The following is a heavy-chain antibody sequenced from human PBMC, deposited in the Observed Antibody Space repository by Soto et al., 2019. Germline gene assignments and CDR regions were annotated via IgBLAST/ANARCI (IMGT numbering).Heavy chain of an antibody. CDR1: GYTFTSYG. J-gene: IGHJ5*02. CDR3: ARDPRVRLITMVLGNKKNRAFDP. CDR2: ISAYNGNT. D-gene: IGHD3-10*01. Sequence: ASVKVSCKASGYTFTSYGISWVRQAPGQGLEWMGWISAYNGNTNYAQKLQGRVTMTTDTSTSTAYMELRSLRSDDTAVYYCARDPRVRLITMVLGNKKNRAFDPWGQGTLVTVS. V-gene: IGHV1-18*01.